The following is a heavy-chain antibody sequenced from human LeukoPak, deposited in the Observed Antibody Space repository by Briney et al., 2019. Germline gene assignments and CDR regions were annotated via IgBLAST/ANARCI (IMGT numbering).Heavy chain of an antibody. CDR2: IYYSGST. CDR3: ARDWCSSTSCQNWFDP. V-gene: IGHV4-39*07. J-gene: IGHJ5*02. CDR1: GGSISSSSYY. D-gene: IGHD2-2*01. Sequence: SETLSLTCTVSGGSISSSSYYWGWIRQPPGRGREWIGSIYYSGSTYYNPSLKSRVTISVDTSKNQFSLKLSSVTAADTAVYYCARDWCSSTSCQNWFDPWGQGTLVTASS.